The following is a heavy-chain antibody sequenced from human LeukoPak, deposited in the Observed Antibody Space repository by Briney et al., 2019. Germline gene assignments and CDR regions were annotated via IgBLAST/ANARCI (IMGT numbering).Heavy chain of an antibody. Sequence: GGSLRLSCAASGFTFDDYGMSWVRQAPGKGLEWVSGINWNGGSTGYADSVKGRFTISRDNAKNSLYLQMNSLRAEDTALYHCARDLTMVRGVQTLDDAFDIWGQGTMVTVSS. J-gene: IGHJ3*02. D-gene: IGHD3-10*01. V-gene: IGHV3-20*01. CDR2: INWNGGST. CDR1: GFTFDDYG. CDR3: ARDLTMVRGVQTLDDAFDI.